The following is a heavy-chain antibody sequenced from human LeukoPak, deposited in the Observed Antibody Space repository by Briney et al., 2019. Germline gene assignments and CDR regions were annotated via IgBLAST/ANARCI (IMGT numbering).Heavy chain of an antibody. J-gene: IGHJ4*02. V-gene: IGHV1-2*02. CDR1: GYTFTDSY. D-gene: IGHD3-9*01. CDR3: ARASTTDYDILTGLPDY. CDR2: INPNSGGT. Sequence: ASVKVSCKASGYTFTDSYMHWVRQAPGQGLEWMGWINPNSGGTNYAQKFQGRVTMTRDTSISTAYMELSRLRSDDTAVYYCARASTTDYDILTGLPDYWGQGTLVTVSS.